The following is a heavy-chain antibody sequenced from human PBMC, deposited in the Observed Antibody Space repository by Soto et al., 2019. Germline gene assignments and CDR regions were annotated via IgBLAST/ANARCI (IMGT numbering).Heavy chain of an antibody. Sequence: QVQLVQSGAEVKKPGSAVKVSCKVSGGNFSNYAIDWLQLAPGDGLEWMGGIVPIFGTTYYTQKFQGRATIIADDSTTTAYLEMSSLRSEDTAIYYCARVEAVAGLYNYHGLDVWGQGTAVTVSS. J-gene: IGHJ6*02. CDR1: GGNFSNYA. CDR3: ARVEAVAGLYNYHGLDV. D-gene: IGHD6-19*01. CDR2: IVPIFGTT. V-gene: IGHV1-69*12.